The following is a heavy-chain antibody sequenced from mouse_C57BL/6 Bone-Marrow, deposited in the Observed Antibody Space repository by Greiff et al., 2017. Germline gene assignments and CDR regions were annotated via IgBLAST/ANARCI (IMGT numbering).Heavy chain of an antibody. Sequence: QVHVKQPGAELVKPGASVKLSCKASGYTFTSYWMQWVKQRPGQGLEWIGEIDPSDSYTNYNQKFKGKATLTVDTSSSTAYMQLSSLTSEDSAVYYCARRVYGGGSFDDWGQGTTLTVSS. V-gene: IGHV1-50*01. CDR3: ARRVYGGGSFDD. J-gene: IGHJ2*01. CDR1: GYTFTSYW. D-gene: IGHD1-1*01. CDR2: IDPSDSYT.